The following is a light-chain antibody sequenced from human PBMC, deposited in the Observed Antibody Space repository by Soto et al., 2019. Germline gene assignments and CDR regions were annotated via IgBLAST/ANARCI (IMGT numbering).Light chain of an antibody. CDR3: SSYTSSSSYV. J-gene: IGLJ1*01. V-gene: IGLV2-14*01. CDR1: SSDVGAYNY. Sequence: QSALTQPASVSGSPGQSITISCTGTSSDVGAYNYVSWYQQHPGKALKLMIYDVTNRPSGVSNRFSGSKSGNTASLTISGLQAEDEADYYCSSYTSSSSYVFGTGTKLTVL. CDR2: DVT.